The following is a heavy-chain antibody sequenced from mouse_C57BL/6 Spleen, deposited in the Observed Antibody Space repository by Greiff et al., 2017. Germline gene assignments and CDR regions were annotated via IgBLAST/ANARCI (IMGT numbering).Heavy chain of an antibody. CDR2: IDPENGDT. V-gene: IGHV14-4*01. Sequence: VQLQQSGAELVRPGASVKLSCTASGFNIKDDYMHWVKQRPEQGLEWIGWIDPENGDTEYASKFQGKATITADTSSNTAYLQLSSLTSEDTAVYYCTTSAGSSLYYAMDYWGQGTSVTVSS. D-gene: IGHD1-1*01. CDR1: GFNIKDDY. J-gene: IGHJ4*01. CDR3: TTSAGSSLYYAMDY.